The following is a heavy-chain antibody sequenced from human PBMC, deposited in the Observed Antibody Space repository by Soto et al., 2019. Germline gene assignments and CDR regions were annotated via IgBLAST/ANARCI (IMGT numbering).Heavy chain of an antibody. CDR3: AKDLFSMVRGASYYSYGMDV. J-gene: IGHJ6*02. CDR2: IRSKPYDGTT. V-gene: IGHV3-49*03. CDR1: GFTFGDYA. D-gene: IGHD3-10*01. Sequence: GGSLRLSCTASGFTFGDYAMSWFRQAPGKGLEWVGFIRSKPYDGTTEYAASAKGRFTISRDDSKSIAYLQMNGLKTEDTAVYYCAKDLFSMVRGASYYSYGMDVWGQGTKVTVSS.